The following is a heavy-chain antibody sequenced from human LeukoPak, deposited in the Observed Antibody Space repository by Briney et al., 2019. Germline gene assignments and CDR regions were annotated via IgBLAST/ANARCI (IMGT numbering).Heavy chain of an antibody. Sequence: PSETLSLTCTVSGGSISSYYWSWIRQPPGKGLEWIGYIYYSGSTNYNPSLKSRVTISVDTSKNQFSLKLSSVTAADTAVCYCAITRDGYNYDYWGQGTLVTVSS. CDR3: AITRDGYNYDY. J-gene: IGHJ4*02. V-gene: IGHV4-59*01. CDR1: GGSISSYY. D-gene: IGHD5-24*01. CDR2: IYYSGST.